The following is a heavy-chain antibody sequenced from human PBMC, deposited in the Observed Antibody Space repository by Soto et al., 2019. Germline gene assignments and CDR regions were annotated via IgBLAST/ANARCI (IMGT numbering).Heavy chain of an antibody. V-gene: IGHV4-39*02. CDR1: GGSISSSSYY. CDR2: IYYSGRT. Sequence: SETLSLTCTVSGGSISSSSYYWGWIRQPPGKGLEWIGNIYYSGRTYYNPSLKSRVTISVDRSKNQFSLKLSSVTAADTAVYYCARESFTMVRGVIIRAGYYYYGMDVWGQGTTVTVSS. CDR3: ARESFTMVRGVIIRAGYYYYGMDV. D-gene: IGHD3-10*01. J-gene: IGHJ6*02.